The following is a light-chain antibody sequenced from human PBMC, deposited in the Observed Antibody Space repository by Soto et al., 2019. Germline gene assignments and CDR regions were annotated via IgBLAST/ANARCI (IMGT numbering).Light chain of an antibody. V-gene: IGKV1-6*01. CDR3: LQNYNYPRT. CDR2: AIS. Sequence: AINMTQSPSSLSASVGDRVTITCRASQGIRNDLGWYQQKPGKAPKLLIYAISSLQRGVPSRFSGSGSGTDFTLTISSLQPEDSANYYCLQNYNYPRTFGHGTKVEIK. J-gene: IGKJ1*01. CDR1: QGIRND.